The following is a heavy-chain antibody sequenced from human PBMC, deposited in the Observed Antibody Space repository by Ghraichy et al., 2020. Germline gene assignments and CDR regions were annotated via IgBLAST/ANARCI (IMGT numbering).Heavy chain of an antibody. J-gene: IGHJ4*02. V-gene: IGHV3-23*01. CDR3: AKSGTFYSSSWYGDS. D-gene: IGHD6-13*01. CDR1: GFTYSGYA. CDR2: ISGSGQRS. Sequence: GESLRLSCVASGFTYSGYAMNWVRQAPGKGLEWVSVISGSGQRSYYADSLKGRFTISRDNPKNTLYLQMNNLRAEDTAIYYCAKSGTFYSSSWYGDSWGQGTLVIVSS.